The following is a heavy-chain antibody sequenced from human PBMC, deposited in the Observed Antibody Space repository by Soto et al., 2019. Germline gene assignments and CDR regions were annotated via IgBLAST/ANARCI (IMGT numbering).Heavy chain of an antibody. CDR2: IKQDGSEK. CDR1: GFTFSSYW. D-gene: IGHD6-6*01. Sequence: GGSLRLSCAASGFTFSSYWMSWVRQAPGKGLEWVANIKQDGSEKYYVDSVKGRFTISRDNAKNSLYLQMNSLRAEDTAVYYCARTGYALEQVVGAFDIWGQGTMVTVSS. CDR3: ARTGYALEQVVGAFDI. V-gene: IGHV3-7*01. J-gene: IGHJ3*02.